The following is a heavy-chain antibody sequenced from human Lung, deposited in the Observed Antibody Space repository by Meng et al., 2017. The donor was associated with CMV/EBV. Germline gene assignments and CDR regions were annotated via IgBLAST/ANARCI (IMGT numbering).Heavy chain of an antibody. CDR2: ISSSSSYI. V-gene: IGHV3-21*01. CDR1: GFTFSSYS. CDR3: ARDRYSGSSDAFDI. D-gene: IGHD1-26*01. J-gene: IGHJ3*02. Sequence: GEXXKISCAASGFTFSSYSMNWVRQAPGKGLEWVSSISSSSSYIYYADSVKGRFTISRDNAKNSLYLQMNSLRAEDTAVYYCARDRYSGSSDAFDIWGQGXMVTVSS.